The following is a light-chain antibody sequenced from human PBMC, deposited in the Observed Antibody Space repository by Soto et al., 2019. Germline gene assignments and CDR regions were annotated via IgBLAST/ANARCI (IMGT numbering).Light chain of an antibody. J-gene: IGLJ1*01. CDR2: GNN. CDR3: QSYDSSLSAFYV. CDR1: SSNIGAGFD. V-gene: IGLV1-40*01. Sequence: QSVLTQPPSVSGAPGQRVTISCTGSSSNIGAGFDVYWYQQLPGTAPKLLIYGNNNRPSGVPDRFSGSKSGTSASLAITGLQAEDEADYYCQSYDSSLSAFYVFGTGTKLTVL.